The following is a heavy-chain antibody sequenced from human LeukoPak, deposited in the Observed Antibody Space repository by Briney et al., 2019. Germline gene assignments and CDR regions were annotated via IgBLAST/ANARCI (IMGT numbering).Heavy chain of an antibody. CDR3: TTVRDRTHLFTGR. CDR1: GFSFSNAW. Sequence: PGGSLRLSCAASGFSFSNAWMNWVRQVAGKGLEWVGRVKSKTDGGTTDYAAPVKGRFTMSRDDSKNTLYLQMNSLKTEDTAVYYCTTVRDRTHLFTGRWGQGTLVTVSS. J-gene: IGHJ4*02. D-gene: IGHD1-14*01. V-gene: IGHV3-15*07. CDR2: VKSKTDGGTT.